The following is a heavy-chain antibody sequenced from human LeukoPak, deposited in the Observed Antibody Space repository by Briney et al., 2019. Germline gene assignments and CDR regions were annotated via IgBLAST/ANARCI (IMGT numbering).Heavy chain of an antibody. D-gene: IGHD1-26*01. J-gene: IGHJ4*02. CDR2: VFHSGST. CDR1: DASISSSYFY. CDR3: ARQRGGSWVNDY. V-gene: IGHV4-39*01. Sequence: SETPSLTCTVSDASISSSYFYWSWIRQPPGKGLEWIGNVFHSGSTHYSPSLKSRVTISVDTSRKQFSLRLSAATAADTAVYCCARQRGGSWVNDYWGQGTLVTVSS.